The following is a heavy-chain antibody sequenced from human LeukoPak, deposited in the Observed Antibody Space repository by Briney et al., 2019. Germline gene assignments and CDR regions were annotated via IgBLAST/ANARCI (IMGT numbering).Heavy chain of an antibody. CDR2: MNPNSGNT. V-gene: IGHV1-8*03. Sequence: GASVKVSCKASGYTFTSYDINWVRQATGQGLEWMGWMNPNSGNTGYAQKFQGRVTITRNTSISTAYMELSSLRSEDTAVYYCAGIPYGGNPEDYFDYWGQGTLVTVSS. J-gene: IGHJ4*02. CDR3: AGIPYGGNPEDYFDY. CDR1: GYTFTSYD. D-gene: IGHD4-23*01.